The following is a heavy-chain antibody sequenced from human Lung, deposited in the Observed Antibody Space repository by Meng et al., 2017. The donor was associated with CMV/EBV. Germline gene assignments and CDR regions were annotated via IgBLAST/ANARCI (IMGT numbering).Heavy chain of an antibody. D-gene: IGHD6-6*01. Sequence: LSCAAFVFPFSSYVMHWVRQAPGKGLEWVTFIRYDGGNKYYADSVKGRFIISRDNSKNTLYLQMNSLRAEDTAIYYCAKADGLAALYWGQGTLVTVSS. V-gene: IGHV3-30*02. CDR3: AKADGLAALY. J-gene: IGHJ4*02. CDR1: VFPFSSYV. CDR2: IRYDGGNK.